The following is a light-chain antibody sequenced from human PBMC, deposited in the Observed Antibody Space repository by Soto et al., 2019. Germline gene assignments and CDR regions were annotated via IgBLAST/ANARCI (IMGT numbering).Light chain of an antibody. V-gene: IGLV2-14*01. Sequence: SVLSQPASVSGSPGQSITISCTGTSSDVGGFEYVSWYQHQPGKAPKLIIYDVTQRPSGASNRFSGSKSGNTASLTISGIQAEDEGDYYCGSITRSSTSVFGTGTKSPS. CDR2: DVT. CDR1: SSDVGGFEY. CDR3: GSITRSSTSV. J-gene: IGLJ1*01.